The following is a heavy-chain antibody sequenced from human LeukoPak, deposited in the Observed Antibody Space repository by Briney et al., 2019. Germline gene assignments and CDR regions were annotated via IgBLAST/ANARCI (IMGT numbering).Heavy chain of an antibody. CDR1: GFTFSSYA. CDR2: ISYDGSNK. J-gene: IGHJ6*02. CDR3: ARDHYGMDV. Sequence: GGSLRLSCAASGFTFSSYAMHWVRQAPGKGLEWVAVISYDGSNKYYADSVKGRFTISRDNSKNTLYLQMNSLGAEDTAVYYCARDHYGMDVWGQGTTVTVSS. V-gene: IGHV3-30-3*01.